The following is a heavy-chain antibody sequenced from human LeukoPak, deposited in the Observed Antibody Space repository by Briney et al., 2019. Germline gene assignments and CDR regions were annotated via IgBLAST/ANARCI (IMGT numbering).Heavy chain of an antibody. J-gene: IGHJ4*02. CDR1: GGSISSYY. CDR3: ARGHPWQHLPESAFDY. V-gene: IGHV4-59*01. Sequence: SETLSLTCTVSGGSISSYYWSWIRQPPGKGLEWIGYIYYSGSTNYKSSLKSRVSISVDTSKNQFSLKLSSVTAADTAVYYCARGHPWQHLPESAFDYWGQGTLVPASS. CDR2: IYYSGST.